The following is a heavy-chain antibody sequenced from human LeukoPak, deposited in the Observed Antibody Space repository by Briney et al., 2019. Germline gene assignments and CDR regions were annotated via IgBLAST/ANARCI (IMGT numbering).Heavy chain of an antibody. Sequence: ASVKVSCKASGYTFTSYGISWVRQTPGQGLEWMGWISAYNGNTNYAQKLQGRVTMTTDTSTSTAYMGLRSLRSDDTAVYYCAREEEYNRNVWGFDPWGQGTLVTVSS. J-gene: IGHJ5*02. V-gene: IGHV1-18*01. CDR2: ISAYNGNT. D-gene: IGHD1-14*01. CDR3: AREEEYNRNVWGFDP. CDR1: GYTFTSYG.